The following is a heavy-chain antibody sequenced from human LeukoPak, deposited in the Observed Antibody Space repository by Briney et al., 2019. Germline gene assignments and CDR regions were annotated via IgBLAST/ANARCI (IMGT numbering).Heavy chain of an antibody. CDR3: ASGRSWFGGSY. CDR1: GGSISSSSYY. V-gene: IGHV4-39*07. J-gene: IGHJ4*02. CDR2: IYYSGST. Sequence: PSETLSLTCIVSGGSISSSSYYWGWIRQPPGKGLERIGSIYYSGSTYYNPSLKSRVTISVDTSKNQFSLKLSSVTAADTAVYYCASGRSWFGGSYWGQGTLVTVSS. D-gene: IGHD3-10*01.